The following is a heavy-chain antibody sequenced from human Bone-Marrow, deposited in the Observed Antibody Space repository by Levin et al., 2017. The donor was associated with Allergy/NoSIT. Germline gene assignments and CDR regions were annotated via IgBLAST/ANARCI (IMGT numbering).Heavy chain of an antibody. Sequence: SETLSLTCTVSGGSISSYYWSWIRQPAGKGLEWIGRIYTSGSTNYNPSLKSRVTMSVDTSKNQFSLKLSSVTAADTAVYYCARDRPKDYTTGDIVVVPAAIGLRYYYYYGMDVWGQGTTVTVSS. CDR3: ARDRPKDYTTGDIVVVPAAIGLRYYYYYGMDV. CDR2: IYTSGST. D-gene: IGHD2-2*02. CDR1: GGSISSYY. J-gene: IGHJ6*02. V-gene: IGHV4-4*07.